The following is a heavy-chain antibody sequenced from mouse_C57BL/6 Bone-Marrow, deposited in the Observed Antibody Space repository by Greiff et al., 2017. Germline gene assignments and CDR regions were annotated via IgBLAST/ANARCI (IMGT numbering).Heavy chain of an antibody. J-gene: IGHJ3*01. CDR3: ARSYGSNYGGFAY. Sequence: VKLQQSGAELAKPGASVRLSCRASGSTFTGYWMPWVKQRPGQGLEWIGYINPSGGYTKSNQKFKDKATLTADKSSSTAYMQLSSLTYEDSAVYYCARSYGSNYGGFAYWGQGTLVTVSA. CDR2: INPSGGYT. D-gene: IGHD1-1*01. V-gene: IGHV1-7*01. CDR1: GSTFTGYW.